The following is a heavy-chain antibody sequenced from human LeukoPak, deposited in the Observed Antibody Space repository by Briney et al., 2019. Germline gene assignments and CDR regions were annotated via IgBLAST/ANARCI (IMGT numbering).Heavy chain of an antibody. CDR2: IDPSDSYT. V-gene: IGHV5-10-1*01. Sequence: GESLKISGKGSGYSFISYWISWVGQLPGKGLEWMGRIDPSDSYTNYGPSFQGHVTISADKSISTAYLQWSSLKASDTAMYYCARTVAGVIEFDYWGQGTLVTVSS. J-gene: IGHJ4*02. CDR3: ARTVAGVIEFDY. CDR1: GYSFISYW. D-gene: IGHD6-19*01.